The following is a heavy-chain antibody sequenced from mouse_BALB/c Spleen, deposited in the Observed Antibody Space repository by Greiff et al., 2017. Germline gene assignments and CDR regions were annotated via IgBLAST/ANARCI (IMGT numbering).Heavy chain of an antibody. CDR1: GYSFTSYW. CDR2: IYPGNSDT. CDR3: TRGDYRYDVGSYAMDY. Sequence: VQLQQSGTVLARPGASVKMSCKASGYSFTSYWMHWVKQRPGQGLEWIGAIYPGNSDTSYNQKFKGKAKLTAVTSASTAYMELSSLTNEDSAVYDCTRGDYRYDVGSYAMDYWGQGTSVTVSS. V-gene: IGHV1-5*01. J-gene: IGHJ4*01. D-gene: IGHD2-14*01.